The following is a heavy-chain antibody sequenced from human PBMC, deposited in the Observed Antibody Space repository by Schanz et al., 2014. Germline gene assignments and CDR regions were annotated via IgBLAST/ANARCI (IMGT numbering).Heavy chain of an antibody. CDR3: AKQIHYDILTVTRN. V-gene: IGHV3-23*04. Sequence: VQLVESGGGLVKPGGSLRLSCEASEFTFSSYKMNWVRQAPGKGLEWVSALSGSGGSTYYADSVKGRFTISRDNSKKTLYLQMNSLRAEDTAVYYCAKQIHYDILTVTRNWGQGTLVTVSS. J-gene: IGHJ4*02. CDR2: LSGSGGST. D-gene: IGHD3-9*01. CDR1: EFTFSSYK.